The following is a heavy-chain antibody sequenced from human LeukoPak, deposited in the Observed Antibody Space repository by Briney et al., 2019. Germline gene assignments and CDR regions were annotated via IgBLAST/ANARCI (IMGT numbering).Heavy chain of an antibody. CDR3: ARWGRDCSGGSCYDAFDI. D-gene: IGHD2-15*01. CDR1: GGSISSYY. V-gene: IGHV4-59*08. CDR2: IYYSGST. Sequence: SETLSLTCTVSGGSISSYYWSWIRQPPGKGLEWIGYIYYSGSTNYNPSLKSRVTISVDTSKNQFSLKLSSVTAADTAVYYCARWGRDCSGGSCYDAFDIWGQGTMVTVSS. J-gene: IGHJ3*02.